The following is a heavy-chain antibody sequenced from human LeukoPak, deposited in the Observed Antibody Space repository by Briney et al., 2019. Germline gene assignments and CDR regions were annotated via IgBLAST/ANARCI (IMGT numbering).Heavy chain of an antibody. Sequence: GASVKVSCKASGYTFTSYGISWVRQAPGQGLEWMGWISAYNGNTNYAQKLQGRVTMTTDTSTSTAYMELRSLRSDDTAVYYCAREVPNYYYYYYGMDVWGQGTTVTVSS. D-gene: IGHD2-2*01. CDR2: ISAYNGNT. CDR3: AREVPNYYYYYYGMDV. CDR1: GYTFTSYG. V-gene: IGHV1-18*01. J-gene: IGHJ6*02.